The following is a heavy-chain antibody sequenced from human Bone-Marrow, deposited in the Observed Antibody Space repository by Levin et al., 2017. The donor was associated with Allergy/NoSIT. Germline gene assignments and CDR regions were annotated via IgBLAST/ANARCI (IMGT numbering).Heavy chain of an antibody. Sequence: GGSLRLSCAASGFTFSSYAMHWVRQAPGKGLEWVAVISYDGSNKYYADSVKGRFTISRDNSKNTLYLQMNSLRAEDTAVYYCARDSGTLLWFGEFSLVDYWGQGTLVTVSS. CDR1: GFTFSSYA. D-gene: IGHD3-10*01. V-gene: IGHV3-30-3*01. J-gene: IGHJ4*02. CDR2: ISYDGSNK. CDR3: ARDSGTLLWFGEFSLVDY.